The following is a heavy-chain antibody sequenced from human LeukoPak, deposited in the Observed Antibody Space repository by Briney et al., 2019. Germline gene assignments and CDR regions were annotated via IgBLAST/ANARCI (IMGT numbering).Heavy chain of an antibody. Sequence: GASVTVSCKASGGTFSSYAISRLRQAPAQGLEWMGVNILTFGTANYAQKFQGRVTITADESTTTAHRERSSLRPEDTAVYYCAVLRDGYNTIDYWGQGTLVTLSS. CDR3: AVLRDGYNTIDY. CDR1: GGTFSSYA. V-gene: IGHV1-69*13. D-gene: IGHD5-24*01. CDR2: NILTFGTA. J-gene: IGHJ4*02.